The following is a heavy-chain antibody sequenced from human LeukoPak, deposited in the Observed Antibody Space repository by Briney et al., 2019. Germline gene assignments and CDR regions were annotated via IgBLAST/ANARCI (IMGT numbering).Heavy chain of an antibody. Sequence: PGGSLRLSCGASGFTFGSYAMNWVRQAPGKGLEWVSSISGSSGSTSYADSVKGRFTISRDNSKNTLFLQMNTLRAEDTAVYYCAKGPSGYGDYSHFDYWGQGTLVTVSS. CDR2: ISGSSGST. J-gene: IGHJ4*02. D-gene: IGHD4-17*01. V-gene: IGHV3-23*01. CDR3: AKGPSGYGDYSHFDY. CDR1: GFTFGSYA.